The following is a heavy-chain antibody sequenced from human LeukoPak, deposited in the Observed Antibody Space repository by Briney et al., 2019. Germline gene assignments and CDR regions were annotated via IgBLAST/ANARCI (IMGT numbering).Heavy chain of an antibody. Sequence: GASVTVSCKASGYTFTSYDINWVRQATGQGLEWMGWMNPNSGNTGYAQKFQGRVTMTRNTSIGTAYMELSSLRSEDTAVYYCARALRGSIAAPGRYAGYWGQGTLVTVSS. V-gene: IGHV1-8*01. CDR2: MNPNSGNT. D-gene: IGHD6-13*01. CDR1: GYTFTSYD. CDR3: ARALRGSIAAPGRYAGY. J-gene: IGHJ4*02.